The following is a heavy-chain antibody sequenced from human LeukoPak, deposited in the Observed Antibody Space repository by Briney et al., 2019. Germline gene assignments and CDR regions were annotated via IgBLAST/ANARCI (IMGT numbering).Heavy chain of an antibody. Sequence: GGSLRLSCAASGFTFRSYWMHWVRQAPGKGLVWVSRINSDGRSTTYADSVKGRFTISRDNAKNTLYLQMNSLRAEDTAVYYSATSPALVADWGQGTLVTVSS. J-gene: IGHJ4*02. CDR3: ATSPALVAD. V-gene: IGHV3-74*01. CDR1: GFTFRSYW. CDR2: INSDGRST. D-gene: IGHD3-16*02.